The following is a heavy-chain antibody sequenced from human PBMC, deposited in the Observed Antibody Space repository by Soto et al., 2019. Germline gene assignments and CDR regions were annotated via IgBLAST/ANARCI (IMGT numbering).Heavy chain of an antibody. CDR2: INHSGST. J-gene: IGHJ6*02. CDR3: ARVRVAAAGTRYYYYYGMDV. V-gene: IGHV4-34*01. CDR1: GGSFIGYY. Sequence: SETLSLTCAVYGGSFIGYYWSWIRQPPGKGLEWIGEINHSGSTNYNPSLKSRVTISVDTSKNQFSLKLSSVTAADTAVYYCARVRVAAAGTRYYYYYGMDVWGQGTTVTVSS. D-gene: IGHD6-13*01.